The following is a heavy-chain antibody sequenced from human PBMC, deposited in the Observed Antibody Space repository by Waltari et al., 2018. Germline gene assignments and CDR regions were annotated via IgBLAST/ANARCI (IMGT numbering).Heavy chain of an antibody. CDR2: IHYSGTT. CDR3: AREVGPKGDWFDP. V-gene: IGHV4-39*07. Sequence: LQLQESGPGLVKPSETLSLTCTVSGGSISGSGYYWGWIRQPPGKGLEWIGSIHYSGTTYYNSSLKSRVTISVDMSKNQFSLNLNSVTAADTAVYYCAREVGPKGDWFDPWGQGTLVTVSS. J-gene: IGHJ5*02. CDR1: GGSISGSGYY. D-gene: IGHD1-26*01.